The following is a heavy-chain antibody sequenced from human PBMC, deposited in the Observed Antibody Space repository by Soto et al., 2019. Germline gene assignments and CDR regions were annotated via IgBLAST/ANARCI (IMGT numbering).Heavy chain of an antibody. V-gene: IGHV3-7*03. J-gene: IGHJ4*02. CDR1: GFTFSSYW. Sequence: GGSLXLSCAASGFTFSSYWMSWVRQAPGKGLEWVANIKQDGSEKYYVDSVKGRFTISRDNAKNSLYLQMNSLRAEDTALYCWARGVGARVNFYYFDYWGQGTLVTVSS. CDR2: IKQDGSEK. D-gene: IGHD1-26*01. CDR3: ARGVGARVNFYYFDY.